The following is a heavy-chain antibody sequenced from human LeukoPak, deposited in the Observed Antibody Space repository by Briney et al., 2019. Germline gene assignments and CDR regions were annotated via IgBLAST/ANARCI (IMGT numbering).Heavy chain of an antibody. CDR1: GYTFTSYD. CDR2: MNPNSGNT. D-gene: IGHD2-2*01. Sequence: ASVKVSCKDSGYTFTSYDINWVRQATGQGLEWMGWMNPNSGNTGYAQKFQGRVTMTRNTSISTAYMELSSLRSEDTAVYYCARVYCSSTSFYGMDVWGQGTTVTVSS. J-gene: IGHJ6*02. CDR3: ARVYCSSTSFYGMDV. V-gene: IGHV1-8*01.